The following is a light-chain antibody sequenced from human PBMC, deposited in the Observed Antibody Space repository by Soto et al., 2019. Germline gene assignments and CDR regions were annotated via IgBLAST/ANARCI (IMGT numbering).Light chain of an antibody. J-gene: IGLJ3*02. Sequence: QSALTQPRSVSGSPGQSVTISCTGTSSDVGGYNFVSWYQQHPGKAPKLVILDVSKRPSGVPDRFSGSKSGNTASLTISGLQAEDEADYYCCSYAGSYNWVFGGGTKLTVL. V-gene: IGLV2-11*01. CDR3: CSYAGSYNWV. CDR1: SSDVGGYNF. CDR2: DVS.